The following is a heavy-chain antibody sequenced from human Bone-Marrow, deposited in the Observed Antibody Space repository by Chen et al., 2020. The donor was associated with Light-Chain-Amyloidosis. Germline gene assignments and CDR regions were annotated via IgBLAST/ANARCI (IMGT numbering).Heavy chain of an antibody. CDR2: IYPEDSDA. V-gene: IGHV5-51*01. CDR3: ARRRDGYNFDY. Sequence: EVQLAQSGPEVKKPGESLKLYCKGSGYTFPNYWIGWVRQMPGKGLEWMWVIYPEDSDARYSPSFEGQVTISADKSITTAYLQWRSLKASDTAMYYCARRRDGYNFDYWGQGTLVTVSS. J-gene: IGHJ4*02. D-gene: IGHD5-12*01. CDR1: GYTFPNYW.